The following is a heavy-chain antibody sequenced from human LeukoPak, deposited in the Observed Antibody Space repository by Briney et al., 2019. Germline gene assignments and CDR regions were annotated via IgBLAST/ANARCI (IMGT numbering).Heavy chain of an antibody. CDR1: GGTFSSYA. Sequence: SVKVSCKASGGTFSSYAISWVRQAPGQGLEWMGGIIPIFGTANYAQKFQGRVTITTDESTSTAYMELSSLRSEDTAVYYCAIDYGDYGGGAGHNWFDPWGQGTLVTVSS. V-gene: IGHV1-69*05. CDR2: IIPIFGTA. J-gene: IGHJ5*02. D-gene: IGHD4-17*01. CDR3: AIDYGDYGGGAGHNWFDP.